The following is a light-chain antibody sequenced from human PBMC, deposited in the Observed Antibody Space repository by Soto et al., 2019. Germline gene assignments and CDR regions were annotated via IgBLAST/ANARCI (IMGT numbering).Light chain of an antibody. CDR1: QNVTTW. V-gene: IGKV1-5*01. CDR2: DVS. Sequence: DIQMTQSPSTLSASVGDRVTITCRASQNVTTWLAWYQHKPGKAPKLLLYDVSNLESGVPSRFSGSGSGTEFTLTINSPQSDDFATYFCQQYDSYRTFGQGTKVDIK. CDR3: QQYDSYRT. J-gene: IGKJ1*01.